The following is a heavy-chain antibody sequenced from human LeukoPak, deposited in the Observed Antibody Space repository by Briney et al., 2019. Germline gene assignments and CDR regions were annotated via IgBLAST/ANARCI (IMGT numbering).Heavy chain of an antibody. CDR2: ISRGGNSI. D-gene: IGHD3-3*02. V-gene: IGHV3-48*03. CDR1: GFTFRTYE. J-gene: IGHJ6*03. CDR3: ARDSFSDYYYYMDV. Sequence: GGSLRLSCAASGFTFRTYEMHWVRQAPGKGLEWVSYISRGGNSIYYADSVKGRFTISRDDAKNSLFLQMNSLRGEDTAVYHCARDSFSDYYYYMDVWGKGTTVTVSS.